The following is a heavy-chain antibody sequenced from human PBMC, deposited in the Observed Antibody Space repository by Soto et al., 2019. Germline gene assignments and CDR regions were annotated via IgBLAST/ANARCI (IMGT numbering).Heavy chain of an antibody. V-gene: IGHV3-74*01. CDR1: GFTFSSFW. J-gene: IGHJ4*02. CDR2: INSDGSIT. CDR3: ARDLGGQSDD. Sequence: PWGSLRLSCEASGFTFSSFWMHWVRQAPGKGLVWLSRINSDGSITTHAESVKGRFTISRDNARNTLYLQMSSLRAEDTAVYFCARDLGGQSDDWGQGTLVTVSS.